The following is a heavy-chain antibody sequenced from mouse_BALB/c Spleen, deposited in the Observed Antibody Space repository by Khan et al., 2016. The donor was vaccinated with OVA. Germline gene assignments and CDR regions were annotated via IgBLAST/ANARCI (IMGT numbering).Heavy chain of an antibody. CDR1: GYTFTTYW. CDR3: TRDRIDY. V-gene: IGHV1-7*01. CDR2: INPTSDYT. J-gene: IGHJ2*01. Sequence: VKLLESGAELAKPGASVKMSCKASGYTFTTYWMHWVKQRPGQGLEWIGYINPTSDYTDYNEKFKDRATLSADRSSSTAYMQLSSLTSEDSAVYYCTRDRIDYWGQGTTLTVSS.